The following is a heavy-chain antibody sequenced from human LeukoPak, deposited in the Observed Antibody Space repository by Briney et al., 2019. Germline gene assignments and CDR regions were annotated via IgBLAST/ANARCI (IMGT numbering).Heavy chain of an antibody. Sequence: SVKVSCKASGGTFNTYAITWVRQAPGQGLEWMGRIIPILDVADSAQRFQGRVTITADRSTSTVYMELNSLGSEDTAIYYCARFPVRGYTYGSVIHHMDVWGQGTTVIVSS. CDR2: IIPILDVA. D-gene: IGHD5-18*01. CDR3: ARFPVRGYTYGSVIHHMDV. V-gene: IGHV1-69*04. J-gene: IGHJ6*02. CDR1: GGTFNTYA.